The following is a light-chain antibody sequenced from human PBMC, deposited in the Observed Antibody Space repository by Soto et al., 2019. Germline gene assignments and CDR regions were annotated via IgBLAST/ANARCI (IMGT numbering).Light chain of an antibody. CDR1: QSISNY. CDR2: DAS. Sequence: EIVLTQSASTLSLSPGERATLSCRASQSISNYLAWYQQKPGQAPRLLIYDASNRATGIPARFSGSGYGTDFNLTISSLQTDDLATYYCQQYYSYSRTFGQGTKVDIK. J-gene: IGKJ1*01. CDR3: QQYYSYSRT. V-gene: IGKV3-11*01.